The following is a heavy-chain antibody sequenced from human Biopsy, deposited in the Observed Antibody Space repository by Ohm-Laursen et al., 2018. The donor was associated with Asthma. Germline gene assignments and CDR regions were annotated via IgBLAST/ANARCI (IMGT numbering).Heavy chain of an antibody. J-gene: IGHJ4*02. Sequence: GSLRLSCAASGFSFSDYYMMRIRQAPGKGLEWVAYISSRGSNLYYADSVKGRFTISRDNPKKSVYLQLDSLRVEDTAVYYCARGYSTSWYFGYWGQGTVVTVSS. D-gene: IGHD6-13*01. CDR2: ISSRGSNL. CDR1: GFSFSDYY. V-gene: IGHV3-11*01. CDR3: ARGYSTSWYFGY.